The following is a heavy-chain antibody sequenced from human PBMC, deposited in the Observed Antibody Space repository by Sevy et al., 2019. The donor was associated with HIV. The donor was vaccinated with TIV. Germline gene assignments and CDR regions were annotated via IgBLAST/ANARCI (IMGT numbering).Heavy chain of an antibody. CDR1: GFTFSSYA. Sequence: GGSLRLSCAASGFTFSSYAMSWVRQAPGKGLEWVSAISGSGGSTYNEDSVKGRFTISRDNSKNTLYLQMNSLRAEDTAVYYCAKATTSDQGVIITLGYWGQGTLVTVSS. CDR3: AKATTSDQGVIITLGY. CDR2: ISGSGGST. V-gene: IGHV3-23*01. J-gene: IGHJ4*02. D-gene: IGHD3-10*01.